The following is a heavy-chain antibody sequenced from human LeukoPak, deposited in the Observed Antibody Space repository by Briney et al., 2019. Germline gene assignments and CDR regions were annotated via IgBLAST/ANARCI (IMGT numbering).Heavy chain of an antibody. V-gene: IGHV3-21*01. J-gene: IGHJ4*02. D-gene: IGHD4/OR15-4a*01. CDR3: ARDSSYGSNFDHFDY. CDR2: ISSSSSYI. CDR1: GFTFSSYS. Sequence: GSLRLSCAASGFTFSSYSMNWVRQAPGKGLEWVISISSSSSYIYYADSVKGRFTISRDNAKNSLYLQMNSLRAEDMAVYYCARDSSYGSNFDHFDYWGQGTLVTVSS.